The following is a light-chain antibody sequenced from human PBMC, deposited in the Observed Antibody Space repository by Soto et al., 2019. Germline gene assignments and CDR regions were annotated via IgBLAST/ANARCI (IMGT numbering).Light chain of an antibody. V-gene: IGLV1-40*01. CDR2: ANS. CDR1: SSNIGAGFN. Sequence: QSVLTQPPSVSRAPGQRVTISCTGSSSNIGAGFNVHWFQQLPGTAPKLLIYANSNRPSGVPDRFSGSKSDTSASLAITGLQAEDEADYYCQSYDSSLSGSLFGGGTKLTVL. J-gene: IGLJ2*01. CDR3: QSYDSSLSGSL.